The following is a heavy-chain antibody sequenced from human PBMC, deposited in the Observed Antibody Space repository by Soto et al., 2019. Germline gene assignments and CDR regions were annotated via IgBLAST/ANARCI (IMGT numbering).Heavy chain of an antibody. V-gene: IGHV4-30-4*01. J-gene: IGHJ4*02. CDR1: GGSVDSGNHY. Sequence: QVLVQESGPGLVKPSQTLTLSCTVSGGSVDSGNHYWNWIRQPPGKGLEWIGYIYYGESTYYIPSLKSRATISVDTSQSRFSLRLTSVTAADTAVYYCARDMGSAMTTRIFDHWGQGTLVTVSS. CDR3: ARDMGSAMTTRIFDH. D-gene: IGHD4-17*01. CDR2: IYYGEST.